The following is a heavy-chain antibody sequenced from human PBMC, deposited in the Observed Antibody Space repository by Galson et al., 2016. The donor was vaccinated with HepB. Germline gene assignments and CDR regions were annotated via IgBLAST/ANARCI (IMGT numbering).Heavy chain of an antibody. CDR2: ISSGSSYI. D-gene: IGHD6-13*01. V-gene: IGHV3-21*01. CDR3: ARVREQQLLDAFDI. Sequence: LEWVSSISSGSSYIYYADSVKGRFTISRDNVKKSLYLQMNSLRPEDTAVYYCARVREQQLLDAFDIWGQGTLVTASS. J-gene: IGHJ3*02.